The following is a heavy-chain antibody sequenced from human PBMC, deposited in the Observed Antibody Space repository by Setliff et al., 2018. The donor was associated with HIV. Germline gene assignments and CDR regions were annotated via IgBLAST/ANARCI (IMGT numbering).Heavy chain of an antibody. Sequence: PSETLSLTCDVSGGSISSFNWWSWVRQSPGTGLEWIGEIYHTGSTNYNPSLKSRVTMSVDTSKNQFSLKLNSLIAADTAVYFCARVGLAYSGDMDVWGKGTTVTVSS. J-gene: IGHJ6*03. CDR3: ARVGLAYSGDMDV. CDR1: GGSISSFNW. D-gene: IGHD2-21*01. CDR2: IYHTGST. V-gene: IGHV4-4*02.